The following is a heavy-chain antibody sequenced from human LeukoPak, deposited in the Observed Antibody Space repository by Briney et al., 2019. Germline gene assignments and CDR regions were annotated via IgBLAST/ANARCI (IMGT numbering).Heavy chain of an antibody. CDR2: IPYDGSNK. Sequence: PGGSLRLSCAASGFTFSSYGMHWVRLAPGKGLEWVAFIPYDGSNKYYADSVKGRFTISRDNSKNTLYLQMNSLRAEDTAVYYCAKDPITIFGVVIDLGLVYWGQGTLVTVSS. CDR3: AKDPITIFGVVIDLGLVY. CDR1: GFTFSSYG. V-gene: IGHV3-30*02. J-gene: IGHJ4*02. D-gene: IGHD3-3*01.